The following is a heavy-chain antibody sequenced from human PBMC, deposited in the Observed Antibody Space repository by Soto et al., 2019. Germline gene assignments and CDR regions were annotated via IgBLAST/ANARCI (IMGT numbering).Heavy chain of an antibody. Sequence: PSETLSLTCTVSGGSISSDDWSWIRQPPGKGLEWIGYIYYSGSTNYNPSLKTRVTIAAATCKNQFSLKLSSVTAADTAVYYSAREGKRDYEVWSGYYRPTAAFDIWGQGAMVTDS. CDR2: IYYSGST. V-gene: IGHV4-59*01. CDR1: GGSISSDD. J-gene: IGHJ3*02. CDR3: AREGKRDYEVWSGYYRPTAAFDI. D-gene: IGHD3-3*01.